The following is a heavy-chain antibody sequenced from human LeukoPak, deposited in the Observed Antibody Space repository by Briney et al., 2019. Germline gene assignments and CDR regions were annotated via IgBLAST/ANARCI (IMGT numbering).Heavy chain of an antibody. Sequence: GGSLRLSCAASGFTFSSYSMNWVRQAPGKGLEWVSSISSSSSYIYYADSVEGRFTISRDNAKNSLYLQMNSLRAEDTAVYYWARDGMITFGGVIVIQTFDYWAQETRVTVPS. CDR1: GFTFSSYS. V-gene: IGHV3-21*01. J-gene: IGHJ4*02. D-gene: IGHD3-16*02. CDR2: ISSSSSYI. CDR3: ARDGMITFGGVIVIQTFDY.